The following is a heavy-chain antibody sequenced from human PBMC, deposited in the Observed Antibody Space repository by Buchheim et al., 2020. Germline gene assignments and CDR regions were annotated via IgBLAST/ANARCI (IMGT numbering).Heavy chain of an antibody. CDR2: ISSSSSTI. J-gene: IGHJ4*02. Sequence: EVQLVESGGGLVQPGGSLRLSCAASGFTFSSYSMNWVRQAPGKGLEWVSYISSSSSTIYYADSVKGRFIISRDNAKNSLYLQMNSLRAEDTAVYYCARDCSGGSCYSLDYWGQGTL. CDR3: ARDCSGGSCYSLDY. V-gene: IGHV3-48*01. D-gene: IGHD2-15*01. CDR1: GFTFSSYS.